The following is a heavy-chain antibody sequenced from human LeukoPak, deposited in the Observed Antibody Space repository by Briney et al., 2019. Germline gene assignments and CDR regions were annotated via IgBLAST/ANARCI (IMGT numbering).Heavy chain of an antibody. CDR3: ARWGGTRQYYFDY. D-gene: IGHD1-1*01. J-gene: IGHJ4*02. CDR1: GFIFSSHW. Sequence: PGWSLRLSCAASGFIFSSHWMHWVRQAPGKGLVWVSRINTDGTTTNYADSVNGRFTISRDDSKNTLYLQMNSLKSEDTAVYYCARWGGTRQYYFDYWGRGTLVTVSS. CDR2: INTDGTTT. V-gene: IGHV3-74*01.